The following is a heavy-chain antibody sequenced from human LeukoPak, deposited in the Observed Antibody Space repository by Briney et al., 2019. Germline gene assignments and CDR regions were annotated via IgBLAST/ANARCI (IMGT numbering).Heavy chain of an antibody. V-gene: IGHV3-74*01. CDR2: INSDGINT. Sequence: GGSLRLSCAASGFTFSNYWMHWVRQAPGKGLVWVSRINSDGINTSYADSVKGRFTISRDNAKNTLNLQMNSLRAEDTAVYYCARDLGQYYDTSDNWFDPWGQGTLVIVSS. CDR3: ARDLGQYYDTSDNWFDP. D-gene: IGHD3-22*01. J-gene: IGHJ5*02. CDR1: GFTFSNYW.